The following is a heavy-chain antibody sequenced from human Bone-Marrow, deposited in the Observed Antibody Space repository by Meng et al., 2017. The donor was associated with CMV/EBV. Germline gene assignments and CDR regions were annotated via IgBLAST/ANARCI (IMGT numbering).Heavy chain of an antibody. D-gene: IGHD1-26*01. CDR2: IYYSGST. CDR3: ARARPGGAVDY. CDR1: GVSISSYY. V-gene: IGHV4-59*01. Sequence: SETLSLTCTVSGVSISSYYWSWIRQPPGKGLEWIAYIYYSGSTNYNPSLNSRVTISVDLSKTQFSLKLSSVTAADTAVYYCARARPGGAVDYWGQGTLVTVSS. J-gene: IGHJ4*02.